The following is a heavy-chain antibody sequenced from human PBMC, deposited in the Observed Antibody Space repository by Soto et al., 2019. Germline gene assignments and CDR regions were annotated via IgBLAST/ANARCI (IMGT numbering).Heavy chain of an antibody. D-gene: IGHD5-12*01. CDR1: GSRSRNH. Sequence: GSRSRNHCSCARQPAEKKLKWIGRIYTSGSTKYNPSLKSRVTMSVDTSKNQFSLKLSSVTAADTAVYYCARAHYSGYDSFYYYYYGIDVWGQGTTVTVS. CDR2: IYTSGST. V-gene: IGHV4-4*07. J-gene: IGHJ6*02. CDR3: ARAHYSGYDSFYYYYYGIDV.